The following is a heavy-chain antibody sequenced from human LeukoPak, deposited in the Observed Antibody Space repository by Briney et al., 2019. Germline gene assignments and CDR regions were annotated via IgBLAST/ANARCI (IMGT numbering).Heavy chain of an antibody. CDR1: GGSISSSSYY. V-gene: IGHV4-39*01. CDR2: IYYSGST. CDR3: ARQHYYDSSGYYYDYYYGMDV. J-gene: IGHJ6*02. D-gene: IGHD3-22*01. Sequence: SETLSLTCTVSGGSISSSSYYWGWICQPPGKGLEWIGSIYYSGSTYYNPSLKSRVTISVDTSKSQFSLKLSSVTAADTAVYYCARQHYYDSSGYYYDYYYGMDVWGQGTTVTVSS.